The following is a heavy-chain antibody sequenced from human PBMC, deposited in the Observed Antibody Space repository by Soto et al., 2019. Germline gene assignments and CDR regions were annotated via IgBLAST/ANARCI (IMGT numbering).Heavy chain of an antibody. Sequence: ASVKVSCKASGYTFTSYGVSWVRQAPGQGLEGMGWISAFNGQTNYLQKFQGRVTLTTEASTSTAYMELRSLRSDDTAVDYCARGGDYYYGLDVWGQGTTVTVSS. D-gene: IGHD3-16*01. J-gene: IGHJ6*02. V-gene: IGHV1-18*01. CDR3: ARGGDYYYGLDV. CDR1: GYTFTSYG. CDR2: ISAFNGQT.